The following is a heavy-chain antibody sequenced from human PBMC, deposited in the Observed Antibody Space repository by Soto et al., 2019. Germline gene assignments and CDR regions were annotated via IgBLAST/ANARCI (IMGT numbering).Heavy chain of an antibody. J-gene: IGHJ4*02. CDR2: ISYDGSNK. D-gene: IGHD2-15*01. CDR3: ARDGREVDALDY. CDR1: GFTFSSYA. V-gene: IGHV3-30-3*01. Sequence: QVQLVESGGGVVQPGRSLRLSCAASGFTFSSYAMHWVRQAPGKGLEWVAVISYDGSNKYYADSVKGRFTISRDNSKNTLYLQMNSRRAEDTAVYYCARDGREVDALDYWGQGTLVTVCS.